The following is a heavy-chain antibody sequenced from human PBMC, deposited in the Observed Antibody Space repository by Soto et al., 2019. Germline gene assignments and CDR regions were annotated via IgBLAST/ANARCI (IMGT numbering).Heavy chain of an antibody. CDR3: ARDQCFGGGRSCYDFDF. CDR2: ISNDGRGK. J-gene: IGHJ4*02. V-gene: IGHV3-30*04. Sequence: QVQLVESGGGVVQPGRSLRLSCAASGFTFTTYAIHWVRQAPGKGLEWVAVISNDGRGKYYADSVKGRFTISRDNSKNTLYLQMNSLRSDDTAVYDCARDQCFGGGRSCYDFDFWGQGTLVTVSS. CDR1: GFTFTTYA. D-gene: IGHD2-15*01.